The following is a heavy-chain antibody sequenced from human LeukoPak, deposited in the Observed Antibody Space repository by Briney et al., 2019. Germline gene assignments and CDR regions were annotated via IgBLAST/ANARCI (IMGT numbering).Heavy chain of an antibody. V-gene: IGHV3-33*06. CDR3: ANGAAADH. J-gene: IGHJ4*02. D-gene: IGHD6-13*01. CDR1: GFTFSSYG. Sequence: GRSLRLSCAASGFTFSSYGMHWVRQAPGKGLEWVAVKWYDGSNKYYTDSVKGRFTISRDNSKNTLYLQMNSLRAEDTAVYYCANGAAADHWGQGTLVTVSS. CDR2: KWYDGSNK.